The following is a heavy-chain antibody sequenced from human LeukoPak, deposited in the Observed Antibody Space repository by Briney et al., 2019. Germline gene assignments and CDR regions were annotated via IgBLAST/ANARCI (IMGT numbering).Heavy chain of an antibody. CDR2: ISNTGDFI. D-gene: IGHD3-10*01. CDR3: AKDIFTMVRGVVDY. CDR1: GLTFSDEY. V-gene: IGHV3-11*01. J-gene: IGHJ4*02. Sequence: PGGSLRLSCAASGLTFSDEYMSWIRQAPGKGLEWVSYISNTGDFIAYADSVKGRFTISRDNAKNSLYLQMNSLRAEDTALYYCAKDIFTMVRGVVDYWGQGTLVTVSS.